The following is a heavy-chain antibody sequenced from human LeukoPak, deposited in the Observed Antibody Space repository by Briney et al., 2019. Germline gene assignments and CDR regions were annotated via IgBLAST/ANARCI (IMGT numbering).Heavy chain of an antibody. D-gene: IGHD2-15*01. V-gene: IGHV4-39*01. Sequence: PSETLSLTCTVSGGSISSSSYYWGWIRQPPGKGLEWIGSIYYSGNTYYNPSLKSRVTISVATSKNQFSLKLSSVTAADTAVYYCARQVVAARRTHDYWGQGTLVTVSS. J-gene: IGHJ4*02. CDR2: IYYSGNT. CDR1: GGSISSSSYY. CDR3: ARQVVAARRTHDY.